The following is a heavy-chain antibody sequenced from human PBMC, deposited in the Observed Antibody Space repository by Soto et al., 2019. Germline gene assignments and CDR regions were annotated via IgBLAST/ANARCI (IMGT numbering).Heavy chain of an antibody. D-gene: IGHD2-15*01. CDR3: ATVVGHGRYYLDA. J-gene: IGHJ5*02. V-gene: IGHV1-24*01. CDR1: RHKVTEFF. Sequence: RGSAKVSPKDSRHKVTEFFPYWMRPSPGNEIEWTGGFNPKDGLPVYAQNFEGRVTMIEDASTDTAYLEVENLRAEDTAVYFCATVVGHGRYYLDAWGQGSPVTVSS. CDR2: FNPKDGLP.